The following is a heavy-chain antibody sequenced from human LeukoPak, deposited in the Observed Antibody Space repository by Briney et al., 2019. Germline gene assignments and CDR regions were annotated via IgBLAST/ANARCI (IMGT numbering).Heavy chain of an antibody. Sequence: GGSLRLSCAASGFTFSRYGMHWVRQAPGKGLEWVAVIWYDGSNKYYADSVKGRFTISRDNSKNTLYLQMNSLRAEDTAVYYCARENYYDSSGYYVALDYWGQGTLVTVSS. CDR1: GFTFSRYG. CDR3: ARENYYDSSGYYVALDY. V-gene: IGHV3-33*01. J-gene: IGHJ4*02. CDR2: IWYDGSNK. D-gene: IGHD3-22*01.